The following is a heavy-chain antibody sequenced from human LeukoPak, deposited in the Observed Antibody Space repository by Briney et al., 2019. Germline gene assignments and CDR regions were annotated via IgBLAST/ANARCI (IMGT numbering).Heavy chain of an antibody. CDR2: ISGGSSFT. CDR3: ARDPGYSSGPNY. J-gene: IGHJ4*02. V-gene: IGHV3-21*01. Sequence: GGSLRLSCAASGFSFSSFSMNWVRQAPGKGLEWVSYISGGSSFTYYVDSVKGRFTISRDNAKNSLYLQMNSLRAEDTAVYYCARDPGYSSGPNYWGQGTRVTVSS. D-gene: IGHD6-19*01. CDR1: GFSFSSFS.